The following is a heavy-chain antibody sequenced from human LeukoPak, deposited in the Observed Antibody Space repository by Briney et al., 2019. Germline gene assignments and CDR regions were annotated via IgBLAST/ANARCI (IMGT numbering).Heavy chain of an antibody. CDR1: GGSISSGSYY. CDR3: AAAAAGTDEFDY. CDR2: IYTRGGA. V-gene: IGHV4-61*02. D-gene: IGHD6-13*01. J-gene: IGHJ4*02. Sequence: SETLSLTCTVAGGSISSGSYYWSWIRQPAGKGLEWIGRIYTRGGANYNPSLKSGVTISVATSKNQFSLKLSPVPAADTAVYYCAAAAAGTDEFDYWGQGTLVTVSS.